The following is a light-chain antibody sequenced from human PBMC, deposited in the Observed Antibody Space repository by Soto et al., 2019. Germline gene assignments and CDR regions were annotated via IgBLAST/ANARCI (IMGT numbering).Light chain of an antibody. CDR3: QQHATSPLT. J-gene: IGKJ4*01. CDR1: QSVGNNY. Sequence: EIVLTQSPGTLSLSPGEGATLSCRASQSVGNNYLAWYQQKPGQAPRLLIFGASSRATAIPDRFSGSGSGTDFTLTISRLEPEDFAVYYCQQHATSPLTFGGGTKVDIK. CDR2: GAS. V-gene: IGKV3-20*01.